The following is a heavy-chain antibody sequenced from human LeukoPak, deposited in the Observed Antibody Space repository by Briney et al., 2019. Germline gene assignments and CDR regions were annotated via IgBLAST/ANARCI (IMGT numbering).Heavy chain of an antibody. CDR3: ARDGEGYCSGGSCYNPYGMDV. CDR2: INWNGGST. J-gene: IGHJ6*02. V-gene: IGHV3-20*01. Sequence: GGSLRLSCTASGFTFDDYGMSWVRQAPGKGLEWVSGINWNGGSTGYADSVKGRFTISRDNAKNSLYLQMNSLRAEDTALYHCARDGEGYCSGGSCYNPYGMDVWGQGTTVIVSS. D-gene: IGHD2-15*01. CDR1: GFTFDDYG.